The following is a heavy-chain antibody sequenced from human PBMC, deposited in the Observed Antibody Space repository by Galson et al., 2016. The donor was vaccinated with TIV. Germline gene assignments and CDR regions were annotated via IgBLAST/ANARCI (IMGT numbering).Heavy chain of an antibody. CDR1: GFTFSTYS. CDR3: ARASDTMLRGVLIYHFDY. CDR2: ISRSSSYI. V-gene: IGHV3-21*01. D-gene: IGHD3-10*01. Sequence: SLRLSCAVSGFTFSTYSINWVRQAPGKGLEWVASISRSSSYISYADSLKGRFTISRDNAKNSLYLQMNSLRADDTAVYYCARASDTMLRGVLIYHFDYWGQGTLVTVSP. J-gene: IGHJ4*02.